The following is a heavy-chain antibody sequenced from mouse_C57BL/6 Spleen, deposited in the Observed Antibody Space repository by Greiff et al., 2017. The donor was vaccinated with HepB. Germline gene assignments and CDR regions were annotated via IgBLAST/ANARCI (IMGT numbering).Heavy chain of an antibody. CDR1: GYTFTDYN. CDR3: ARSNYGFAY. D-gene: IGHD2-1*01. Sequence: VQLKQSGPELVKPRASVKIPCKASGYTFTDYNMDWVKQSHGKSLEWIGDINPNNGGTIYNQKFKGKATLTVDKSSSTAYMELRSLTSEDTAVYYCARSNYGFAYWGQGTLVTVSA. J-gene: IGHJ3*01. V-gene: IGHV1-18*01. CDR2: INPNNGGT.